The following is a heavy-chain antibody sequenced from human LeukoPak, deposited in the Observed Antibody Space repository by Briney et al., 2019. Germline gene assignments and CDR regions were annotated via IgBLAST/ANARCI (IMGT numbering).Heavy chain of an antibody. CDR3: ARDGDDYGDSYYFDY. J-gene: IGHJ4*02. CDR2: IYYSGST. D-gene: IGHD4-17*01. Sequence: SETLSLTCTVSGGSISSSSYYWGWIRQPPGKGLEWVGSIYYSGSTYYNPSLKSRVTISVDTSKNQFSLKLSSVTAADTAVYYCARDGDDYGDSYYFDYWGQGTLVTVSS. CDR1: GGSISSSSYY. V-gene: IGHV4-39*07.